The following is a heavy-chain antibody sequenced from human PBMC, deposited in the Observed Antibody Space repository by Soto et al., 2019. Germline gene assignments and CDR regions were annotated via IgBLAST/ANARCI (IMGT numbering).Heavy chain of an antibody. CDR1: GGSMSSYY. V-gene: IGHV4-4*07. J-gene: IGHJ5*02. Sequence: ASETLSLTCTVSGGSMSSYYWTWIRQPAGKGLEWIGRVYSSGGTHYNPSLKSRITISLDTSNNQFSLRLLSVTDADTAVYYCARGQRFSDWFDPWGQGTLVTVSS. CDR2: VYSSGGT. D-gene: IGHD3-3*01. CDR3: ARGQRFSDWFDP.